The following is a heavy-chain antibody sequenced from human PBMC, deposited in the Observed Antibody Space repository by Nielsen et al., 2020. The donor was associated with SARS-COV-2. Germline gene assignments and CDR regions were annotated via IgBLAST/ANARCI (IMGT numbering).Heavy chain of an antibody. CDR1: GYTFTDYD. CDR3: ARGVGYYAFRGGYYYGSGPGVGMDV. J-gene: IGHJ6*02. CDR2: INANNGDT. D-gene: IGHD3-10*01. V-gene: IGHV1-2*06. Sequence: ASVKVSCKASGYTFTDYDMHWVRQAPGQGLEWMGRINANNGDTNYGQKFQGRVTMTRDTSISTAYMQLSSLRSDDTAVYYCARGVGYYAFRGGYYYGSGPGVGMDVWGQGTTVTVSS.